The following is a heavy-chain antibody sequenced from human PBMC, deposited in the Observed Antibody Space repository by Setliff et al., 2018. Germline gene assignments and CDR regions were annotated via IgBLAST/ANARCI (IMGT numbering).Heavy chain of an antibody. J-gene: IGHJ6*02. CDR3: ARVLEPNYDILTGYYYYYYYGMDV. CDR1: GGTFSSYA. Sequence: GASVKVSCKASGGTFSSYAISWVRQAPGQGLEWMGRIIPIFGTANYAQKFQGRVTITADESTSTAYMELSSLRSEDTAVYYCARVLEPNYDILTGYYYYYYYGMDVWGQGTTVTVS. V-gene: IGHV1-69*13. D-gene: IGHD3-9*01. CDR2: IIPIFGTA.